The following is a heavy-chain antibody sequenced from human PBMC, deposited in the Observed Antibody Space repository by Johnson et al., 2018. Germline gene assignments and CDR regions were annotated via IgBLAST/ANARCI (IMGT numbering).Heavy chain of an antibody. J-gene: IGHJ4*02. CDR1: GFTFSNAW. CDR3: TTLLRWEVEFDF. D-gene: IGHD3-10*01. V-gene: IGHV3-15*01. CDR2: IKTKSDGGTT. Sequence: EVQLVESGGGLVKPGGSLRLSCAASGFTFSNAWMSWFRQAPGKGLEWVGLIKTKSDGGTTDFPAPVKGRFTISRDDSKNTLYLQMNSLKTEDTAGYFCTTLLRWEVEFDFWGQGTLVTVSS.